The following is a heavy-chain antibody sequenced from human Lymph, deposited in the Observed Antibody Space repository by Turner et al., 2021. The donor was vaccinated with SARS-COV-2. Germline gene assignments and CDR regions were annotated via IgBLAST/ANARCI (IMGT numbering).Heavy chain of an antibody. V-gene: IGHV1-8*01. CDR3: ARGAQLTVWFDP. D-gene: IGHD3-9*01. CDR1: GYTFPSYY. CDR2: MNPNSGNT. J-gene: IGHJ5*02. Sequence: LVQSGAEVMNPGASLKVSFKASGYTFPSYYINWVRQATGQGLEWMGWMNPNSGNTGYAQKFQGRVTMTRNTSISTAYMELSSLRSEDTAVYYCARGAQLTVWFDPWGQGTLVTVSS.